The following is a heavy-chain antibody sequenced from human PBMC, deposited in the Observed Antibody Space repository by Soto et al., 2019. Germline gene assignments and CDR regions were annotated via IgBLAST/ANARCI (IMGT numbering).Heavy chain of an antibody. V-gene: IGHV3-30*18. CDR2: IVYDGSNE. Sequence: QVQLVESGGGVVQPGRSLRLSCAASGFTFSKYVMHWVRQAPGKGLEWVAFIVYDGSNELCADSVKGRFTISRDNSKNTLYLQMNSLTAEDTAVYYCAKESDGFDIWGQGTMVTVSS. CDR1: GFTFSKYV. CDR3: AKESDGFDI. J-gene: IGHJ3*02.